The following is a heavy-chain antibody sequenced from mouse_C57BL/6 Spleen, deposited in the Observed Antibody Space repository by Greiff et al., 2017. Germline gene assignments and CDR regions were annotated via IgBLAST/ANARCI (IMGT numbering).Heavy chain of an antibody. V-gene: IGHV1-7*01. J-gene: IGHJ2*01. CDR3: ARYSPNWEDFDY. Sequence: QVQLKESGAELAKPGASVKLSCKASGYTFTGYWMHWVKQRPGQGLEWIGYINPSSGYTKYNQKFKDKATLTADKASSTAYMQLSSLTYVDSAVYDCARYSPNWEDFDYWGQGTTLTVSS. CDR2: INPSSGYT. CDR1: GYTFTGYW. D-gene: IGHD4-1*01.